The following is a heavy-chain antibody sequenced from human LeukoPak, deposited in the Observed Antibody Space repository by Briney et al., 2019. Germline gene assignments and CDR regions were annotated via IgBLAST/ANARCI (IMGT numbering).Heavy chain of an antibody. Sequence: SETLSLTCTVSGGSISSSSYYWGWIRQPPGKGLEWIGSIYYSGSTYYNPSLKSRVTISVDTSKNQFSLKLSSVTAADTAVYYCARELYYYDSSGYYYVRLDYWGQGTLVTVSS. CDR2: IYYSGST. CDR1: GGSISSSSYY. D-gene: IGHD3-22*01. V-gene: IGHV4-39*02. CDR3: ARELYYYDSSGYYYVRLDY. J-gene: IGHJ4*02.